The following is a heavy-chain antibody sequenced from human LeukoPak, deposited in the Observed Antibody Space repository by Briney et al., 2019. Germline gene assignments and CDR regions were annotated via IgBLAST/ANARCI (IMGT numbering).Heavy chain of an antibody. J-gene: IGHJ3*02. D-gene: IGHD3-3*01. Sequence: PGGSLRLSCAASGFTFSDYYMSWIRQAPGKGLEWVSYISSSGSTIYYADSVKGRFTISRDNAKNSLYLQMNSLRAEDTAVYYCARSYYDFWSGPMVYAFDIWGQGTMVTVSS. CDR2: ISSSGSTI. CDR3: ARSYYDFWSGPMVYAFDI. V-gene: IGHV3-11*04. CDR1: GFTFSDYY.